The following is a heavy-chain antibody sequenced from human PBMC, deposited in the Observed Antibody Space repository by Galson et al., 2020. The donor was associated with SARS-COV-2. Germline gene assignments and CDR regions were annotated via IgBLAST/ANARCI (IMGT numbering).Heavy chain of an antibody. CDR3: ARARDWNGNYYYYYGRDV. D-gene: IGHD1-1*01. J-gene: IGHJ6*02. CDR1: GGSISSYY. V-gene: IGHV4-59*01. CDR2: IYYSGST. Sequence: SETLSLTCTVSGGSISSYYWSWIRQPPGKGLEWIVYIYYSGSTNYNPSLKSRVTISVDTSKNQFSLKLSSVTAADTAVYYCARARDWNGNYYYYYGRDVWGQGTTVTVSS.